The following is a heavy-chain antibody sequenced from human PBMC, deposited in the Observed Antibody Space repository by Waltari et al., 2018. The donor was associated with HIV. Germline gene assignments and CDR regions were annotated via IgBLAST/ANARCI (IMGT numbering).Heavy chain of an antibody. D-gene: IGHD1-26*01. V-gene: IGHV3-7*01. J-gene: IGHJ4*02. Sequence: EVQLVESGGGLVQPGGSLRLSCAASGFTFSSYWMSWVRQAPGKGLEWGANINQDGSEKYYVDSVKGRFTISRDNAKNSLSLQMNSLRAEDTAVYYCARTGTIANSGRFFDWGQGTLVTVSS. CDR3: ARTGTIANSGRFFD. CDR2: INQDGSEK. CDR1: GFTFSSYW.